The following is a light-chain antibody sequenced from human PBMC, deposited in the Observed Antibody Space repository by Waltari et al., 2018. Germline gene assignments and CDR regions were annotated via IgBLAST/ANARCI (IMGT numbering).Light chain of an antibody. J-gene: IGKJ2*01. V-gene: IGKV3-11*01. Sequence: EIVLTQSPVTLSLSPGQSATLSCRASQSVDNFLGWYHQKAGQAPRLLIYDATKGAPGIPARFSGGGSGTDLTLTISSLEPEDVGLYYCHQGTTWPRTFGQGTKLEI. CDR1: QSVDNF. CDR3: HQGTTWPRT. CDR2: DAT.